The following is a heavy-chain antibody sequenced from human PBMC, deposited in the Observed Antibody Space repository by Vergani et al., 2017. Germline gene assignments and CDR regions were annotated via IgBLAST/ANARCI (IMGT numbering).Heavy chain of an antibody. D-gene: IGHD2-15*01. Sequence: QVQLQESGPGLVKPSETLSLTCTVSGGSISSYYWRWIRQPPGKGLEWIGYIYYSGSTNYKPSLKSRVTISVDTYKNQFSLKLSSVTAADTAVYYCAREVAYGMDVWGQGTTVTVSS. CDR2: IYYSGST. J-gene: IGHJ6*02. CDR3: AREVAYGMDV. V-gene: IGHV4-59*12. CDR1: GGSISSYY.